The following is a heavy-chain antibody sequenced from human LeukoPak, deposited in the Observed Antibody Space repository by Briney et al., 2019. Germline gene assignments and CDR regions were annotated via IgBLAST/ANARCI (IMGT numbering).Heavy chain of an antibody. D-gene: IGHD1-26*01. CDR2: INSDGSRT. CDR1: GFTFSSHW. Sequence: GGSLRLSCAASGFTFSSHWMHWVRQAPGKGLVWVSRINSDGSRTSYADSVKGRFTISRDNAKNTLYLQMNSLRTEDTAVYYCARGPLDIVGATTPDYWGQGTLVTVSS. J-gene: IGHJ4*02. CDR3: ARGPLDIVGATTPDY. V-gene: IGHV3-74*01.